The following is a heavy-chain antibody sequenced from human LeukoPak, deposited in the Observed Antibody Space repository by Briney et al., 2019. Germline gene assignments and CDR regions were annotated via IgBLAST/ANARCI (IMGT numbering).Heavy chain of an antibody. CDR3: AREVYGDYDMDV. Sequence: PGGSLRLSCAASGFTFSSYAMSWVRQAPGKGLEWVSAISGSGGSTYYADSVKGRFTISRDNSKNTLYLQMGNLRGEDMAVYYCAREVYGDYDMDVWGRGTTVTVSS. V-gene: IGHV3-23*01. CDR2: ISGSGGST. D-gene: IGHD4-17*01. CDR1: GFTFSSYA. J-gene: IGHJ6*02.